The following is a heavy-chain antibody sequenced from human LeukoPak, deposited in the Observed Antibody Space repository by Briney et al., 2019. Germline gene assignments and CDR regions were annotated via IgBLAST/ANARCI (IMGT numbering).Heavy chain of an antibody. D-gene: IGHD3-9*01. CDR3: AKNDILTGYYPTFDC. V-gene: IGHV3-66*01. Sequence: GGSLRLSCAASGFTVSSNYMSWVRQAPGKGLEWGSVIYSGGSTYYADSVKGRFPISRDNSKNTLYLQMNSLRAEDTAVYYCAKNDILTGYYPTFDCWGQGTLVTVSS. J-gene: IGHJ4*02. CDR1: GFTVSSNY. CDR2: IYSGGST.